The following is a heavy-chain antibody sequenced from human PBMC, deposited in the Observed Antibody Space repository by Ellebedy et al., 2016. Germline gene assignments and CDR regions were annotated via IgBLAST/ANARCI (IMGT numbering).Heavy chain of an antibody. CDR1: GGSFSGYY. CDR2: INHSGRT. V-gene: IGHV4-34*01. CDR3: ARGQYYYGSGVLAYYMDV. J-gene: IGHJ6*03. D-gene: IGHD3-10*01. Sequence: GSLRLSXAVYGGSFSGYYWSWIRQPPGKGLEWIGEINHSGRTNYNPSLKSRVTISVDTSKNQFSLKVSSVTAADTAVYYCARGQYYYGSGVLAYYMDVWGKGTTVTVSS.